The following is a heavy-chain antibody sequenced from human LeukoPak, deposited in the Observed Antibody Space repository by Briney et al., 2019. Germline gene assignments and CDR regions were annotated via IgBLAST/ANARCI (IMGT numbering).Heavy chain of an antibody. CDR3: ARVRRGYSYGLDY. V-gene: IGHV4-61*05. D-gene: IGHD5-18*01. CDR1: GGSISGSSYY. CDR2: IYYSGST. Sequence: SETLSLTCTVSGGSISGSSYYWGWIRQPPGKGLEWIGYIYYSGSTNYNPSLKSRVTISVDTSKNQFSLKLSSVTAADTAVYYCARVRRGYSYGLDYWGQGTLVTVSS. J-gene: IGHJ4*02.